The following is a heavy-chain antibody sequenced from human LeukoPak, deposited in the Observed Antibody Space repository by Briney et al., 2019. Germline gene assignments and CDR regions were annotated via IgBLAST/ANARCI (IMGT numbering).Heavy chain of an antibody. V-gene: IGHV3-23*01. J-gene: IGHJ4*02. Sequence: GSLRLSCAASGFTFSSYAMSWVRQAPGKGLEWVSAISGSGGSTYYADSVKGRFTISRDNSKNTLYLQMNSLRAEDTAVYYCAKDPAEYYYDSSGYYYWDYWGQGTLVTVSS. D-gene: IGHD3-22*01. CDR2: ISGSGGST. CDR3: AKDPAEYYYDSSGYYYWDY. CDR1: GFTFSSYA.